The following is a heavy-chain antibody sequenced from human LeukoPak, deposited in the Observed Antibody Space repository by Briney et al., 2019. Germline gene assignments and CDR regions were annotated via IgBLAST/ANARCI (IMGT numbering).Heavy chain of an antibody. J-gene: IGHJ5*02. CDR3: ARQVVPAAIRVWYGWFDP. Sequence: PSETLSLTCTVSGGSISSHYWSWIRQPPGKGLEWIGYIYYSGSTNYNPSLKSRVAISVNTSKNQFSLKLSSVTAADTAVYYCARQVVPAAIRVWYGWFDPWGQGTLVTVSS. CDR2: IYYSGST. D-gene: IGHD2-2*01. V-gene: IGHV4-59*08. CDR1: GGSISSHY.